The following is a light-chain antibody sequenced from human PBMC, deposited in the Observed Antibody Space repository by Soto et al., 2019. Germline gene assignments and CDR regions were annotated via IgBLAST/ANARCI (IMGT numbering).Light chain of an antibody. CDR1: SSDVGTYDY. V-gene: IGLV2-14*01. Sequence: QSALTQPASVSGSPGQSIAISCNSTSSDVGTYDYVSWYQQYPDKAPKLIIYEVTQRPSGVSNRFSGSKSGNTASLTISGLQAEDEADYYCSSHTSVNTRVFGTGTKVTVL. J-gene: IGLJ1*01. CDR2: EVT. CDR3: SSHTSVNTRV.